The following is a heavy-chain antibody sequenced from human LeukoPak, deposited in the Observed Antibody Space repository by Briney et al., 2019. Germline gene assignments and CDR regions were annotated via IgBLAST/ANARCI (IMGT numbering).Heavy chain of an antibody. V-gene: IGHV3-23*01. Sequence: GGSLRLSCAASGFIFGNYAMTWVRQAPGKGLEWVSDISASGGSTYYADSVKGRFTISRDNSKNTLYLQMNSLRVEDTAVYYCAKEGIWFGQFAFDSWGQGALVTVSS. J-gene: IGHJ4*02. D-gene: IGHD3-10*01. CDR1: GFIFGNYA. CDR3: AKEGIWFGQFAFDS. CDR2: ISASGGST.